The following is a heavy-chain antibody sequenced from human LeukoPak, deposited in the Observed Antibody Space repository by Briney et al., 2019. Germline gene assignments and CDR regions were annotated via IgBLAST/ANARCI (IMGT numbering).Heavy chain of an antibody. Sequence: GGSLRLSCAASGFTFSDYYMNWIRQAPGKGLEWVSYISSSGSTIYYADSVRGRFTISRDNSKNTLYLQMNSLRAEDTAVYYCARDYGGSSPFDYWGQGTLVTVSS. CDR1: GFTFSDYY. CDR3: ARDYGGSSPFDY. J-gene: IGHJ4*02. V-gene: IGHV3-11*04. CDR2: ISSSGSTI. D-gene: IGHD4-23*01.